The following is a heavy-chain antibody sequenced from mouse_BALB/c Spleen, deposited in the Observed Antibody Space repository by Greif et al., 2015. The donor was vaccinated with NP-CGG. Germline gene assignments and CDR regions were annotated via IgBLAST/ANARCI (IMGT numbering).Heavy chain of an antibody. Sequence: EVMLVEPGGGLVQPGGSLRLSCATSGFTFTDYYMSWVRQPPGKALEWLGFIRNKANGYTTEYSASVKGRFTISRDNSQSIHYLQMNTLRAEDSATYYGARDYCGSCYWYFGVWGAETAVTVSA. D-gene: IGHD1-1*01. CDR3: ARDYCGSCYWYFGV. CDR1: GFTFTDYY. J-gene: IGHJ1*01. V-gene: IGHV7-3*02. CDR2: IRNKANGYTT.